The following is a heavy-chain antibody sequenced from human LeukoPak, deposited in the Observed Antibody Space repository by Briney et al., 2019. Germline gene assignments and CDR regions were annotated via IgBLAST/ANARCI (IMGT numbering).Heavy chain of an antibody. J-gene: IGHJ6*04. Sequence: GSSVKVSCKASGYTFTSYDINWVRQATGQGLEWMGWMNPNSGNTGYAQKFQGRLTMTRNTSISTAYMQLSSLRSEDTAVHDCARGIPMDVWGKGTTVTVSA. D-gene: IGHD2-2*02. V-gene: IGHV1-8*02. CDR3: ARGIPMDV. CDR1: GYTFTSYD. CDR2: MNPNSGNT.